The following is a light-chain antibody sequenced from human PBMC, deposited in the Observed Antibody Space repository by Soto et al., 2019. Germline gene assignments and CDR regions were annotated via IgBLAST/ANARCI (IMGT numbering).Light chain of an antibody. CDR3: QQYGGSPRT. Sequence: EIVVTQSPGTLSLSPGERATLSCRASQSVSSSSLAWYQQKRGQAPRLLIHDASSRATGIPDRFSGSGSGTDFTLTISRLEPEDFAVYYCQQYGGSPRTLGQGTKADIK. CDR2: DAS. V-gene: IGKV3-20*01. CDR1: QSVSSSS. J-gene: IGKJ1*01.